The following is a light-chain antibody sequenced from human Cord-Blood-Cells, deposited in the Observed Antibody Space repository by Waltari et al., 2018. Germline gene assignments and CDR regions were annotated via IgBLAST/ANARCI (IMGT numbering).Light chain of an antibody. Sequence: QSALTQPASVSGSPGQSITISCTGTSSDVGGYNYVSCYQQHPGKAPTLMIYDVSNRPSGVSNRFSGSKSGNTASLTISGLQAEDEADYYCSSYTSSSTVVFGGGTKLTVL. CDR2: DVS. CDR3: SSYTSSSTVV. J-gene: IGLJ2*01. V-gene: IGLV2-14*01. CDR1: SSDVGGYNY.